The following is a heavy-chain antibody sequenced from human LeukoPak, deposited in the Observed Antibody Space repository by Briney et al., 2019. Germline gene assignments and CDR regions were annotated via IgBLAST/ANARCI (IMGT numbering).Heavy chain of an antibody. CDR1: GGSISSGDYY. D-gene: IGHD4-17*01. CDR2: IYYSGST. J-gene: IGHJ4*02. V-gene: IGHV4-30-4*01. CDR3: ARAGRSSSPSMTTVTTNDY. Sequence: SETLSLTCTVSGGSISSGDYYWSWIRQPPGKGLEWIGYIYYSGSTYYNPSLKSRVTISVDTSKNQFSLKLSSVTAADTAVYYCARAGRSSSPSMTTVTTNDYWGQGTLVTVSS.